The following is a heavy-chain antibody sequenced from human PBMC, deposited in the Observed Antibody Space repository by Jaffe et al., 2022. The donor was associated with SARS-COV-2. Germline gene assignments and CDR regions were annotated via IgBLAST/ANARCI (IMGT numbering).Heavy chain of an antibody. Sequence: QVQLVESGGGVVQPGRSLRLSCAASGFTFSNYAMYWVRQAPGKGLEWVAVTSYDGDNSYYADSVKGRFTISRDNSKNTLYLQVNSLRAEDTAVYYCAPLTGPMVRGAEPFDYWGQGTLVTVSS. J-gene: IGHJ4*02. D-gene: IGHD3-10*01. CDR2: TSYDGDNS. V-gene: IGHV3-30*04. CDR3: APLTGPMVRGAEPFDY. CDR1: GFTFSNYA.